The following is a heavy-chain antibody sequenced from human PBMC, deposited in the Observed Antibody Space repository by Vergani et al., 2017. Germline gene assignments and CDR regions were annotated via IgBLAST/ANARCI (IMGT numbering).Heavy chain of an antibody. D-gene: IGHD2-2*01. CDR1: GYTFTGYY. CDR3: ALSLGVVVPAAMDV. Sequence: QVQLVQSGAEVKKPGASVKVSCKASGYTFTGYYMHWVRQAPGQGLEWMGWINPNSGGTNYAQKFQGRVTITADESTSTAYMELSSLRSEDTAVYYCALSLGVVVPAAMDVWGKGTTVTVSS. J-gene: IGHJ6*04. V-gene: IGHV1-2*02. CDR2: INPNSGGT.